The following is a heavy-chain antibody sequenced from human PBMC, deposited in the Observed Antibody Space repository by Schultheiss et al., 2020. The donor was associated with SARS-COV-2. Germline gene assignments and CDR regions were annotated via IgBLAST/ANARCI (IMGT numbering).Heavy chain of an antibody. V-gene: IGHV4-31*01. D-gene: IGHD3-10*01. J-gene: IGHJ6*02. Sequence: SETLSLTCTVSGGSISSGGYYWSWIRQHPGKGLEWIGYIYYSGSTYYNPSLKSLVTISVDTSKNQFSLKLSSVTAADTAVYYCARDQVFEEYFYGMDVWGQGTTVTVSS. CDR1: GGSISSGGYY. CDR3: ARDQVFEEYFYGMDV. CDR2: IYYSGST.